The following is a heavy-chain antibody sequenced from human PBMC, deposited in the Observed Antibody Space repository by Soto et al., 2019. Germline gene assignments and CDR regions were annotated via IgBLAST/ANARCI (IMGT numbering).Heavy chain of an antibody. CDR2: INQDGTQK. Sequence: GGSLRLSCAASGFTLRAYWMHWVRQTPGKGLEWVANINQDGTQKYHVDSVKGRFTISRDNSKNSFYLQMDSLRAEDTAVYFCARAIGAADAFWGRGTLVTVSS. CDR1: GFTLRAYW. D-gene: IGHD6-13*01. J-gene: IGHJ1*01. CDR3: ARAIGAADAF. V-gene: IGHV3-7*03.